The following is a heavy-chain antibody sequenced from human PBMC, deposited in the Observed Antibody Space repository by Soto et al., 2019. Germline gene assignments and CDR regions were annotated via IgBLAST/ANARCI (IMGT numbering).Heavy chain of an antibody. V-gene: IGHV1-18*01. CDR2: ISAYNGNT. CDR3: ARVRIGFGELDGWFDP. CDR1: GYTFTSYG. J-gene: IGHJ5*02. Sequence: QVQLVQSGAEVKKPGASVKVSCKASGYTFTSYGISWVRQAPGQGLEWMGWISAYNGNTNYAQKLQGRVTMTTDTSTSTAYRELRSLRSDDTAVYYCARVRIGFGELDGWFDPWGQGTLVTVSS. D-gene: IGHD3-10*01.